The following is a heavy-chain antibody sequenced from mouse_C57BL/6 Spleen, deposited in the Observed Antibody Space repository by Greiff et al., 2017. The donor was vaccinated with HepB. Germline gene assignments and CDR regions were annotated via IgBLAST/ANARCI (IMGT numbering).Heavy chain of an antibody. Sequence: SVKQRPIQGLEWIGNIDSSDSETHYNQKFKDKATLTVDKSSSTAYMQLSSLTSEDSAVYYCARGGSPFDYWGQGTTLTVSS. CDR2: IDSSDSET. CDR3: ARGGSPFDY. J-gene: IGHJ2*01. V-gene: IGHV1-52*01. D-gene: IGHD1-1*01.